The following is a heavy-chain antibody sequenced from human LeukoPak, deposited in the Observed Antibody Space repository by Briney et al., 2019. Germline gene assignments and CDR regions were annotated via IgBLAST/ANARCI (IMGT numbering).Heavy chain of an antibody. V-gene: IGHV3-23*01. Sequence: GGSLRLSCVVSGITLSNYGMSWVRQAPGKGLEWVSGISERGGSTNYADSVKGRFIISRDTSKNTVYLQMNSLRVEDTAVYFCAKRGIVIRAVIIIGFHKEAYYFDYWGQGVLVTVSS. J-gene: IGHJ4*02. CDR1: GITLSNYG. CDR3: AKRGIVIRAVIIIGFHKEAYYFDY. CDR2: ISERGGST. D-gene: IGHD3-10*01.